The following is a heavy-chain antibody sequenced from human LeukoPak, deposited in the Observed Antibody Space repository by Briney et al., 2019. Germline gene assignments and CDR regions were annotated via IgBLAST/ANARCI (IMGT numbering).Heavy chain of an antibody. CDR3: ARSHGSGSYYNLNDY. CDR1: GASITNYY. D-gene: IGHD3-10*01. J-gene: IGHJ4*02. V-gene: IGHV4-59*01. Sequence: SETLSLTCTVSGASITNYYWSWIRQPPGKGLEWIGYIYYSGSTNYNPSLRSRVTISVDTSKNQFSLKLSSVTAADTAVYYCARSHGSGSYYNLNDYWGQGTLVTVSS. CDR2: IYYSGST.